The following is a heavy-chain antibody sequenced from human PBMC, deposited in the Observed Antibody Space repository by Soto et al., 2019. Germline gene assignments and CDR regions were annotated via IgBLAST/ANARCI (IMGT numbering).Heavy chain of an antibody. CDR3: ARDSIGYCSGGSCYSNSPDFDY. J-gene: IGHJ4*02. D-gene: IGHD2-15*01. V-gene: IGHV3-21*01. CDR1: GFTFSSYS. CDR2: ISSSSSYI. Sequence: GGSLRLSCAASGFTFSSYSMNWVRQAPGKGLEWVSSISSSSSYIYYADSVKGRFTISRDNAKNSLYLQMNSLRAEDTAVYYCARDSIGYCSGGSCYSNSPDFDYWGQGTLVTVSS.